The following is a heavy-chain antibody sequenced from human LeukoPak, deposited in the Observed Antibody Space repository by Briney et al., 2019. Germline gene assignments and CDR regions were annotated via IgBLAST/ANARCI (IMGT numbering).Heavy chain of an antibody. CDR2: TYYRSTWYN. V-gene: IGHV6-1*01. Sequence: SQTLSLTCAISGDSVSSNSVTWNWIRQSPSRGLEWLGRTYYRSTWYNDYAVSVRGRITVNPDTSKNQFSLHLNSVTPEDTAVYYCARDGQDYGDYLGQGTLVTVSS. D-gene: IGHD3/OR15-3a*01. CDR3: ARDGQDYGDY. CDR1: GDSVSSNSVT. J-gene: IGHJ4*02.